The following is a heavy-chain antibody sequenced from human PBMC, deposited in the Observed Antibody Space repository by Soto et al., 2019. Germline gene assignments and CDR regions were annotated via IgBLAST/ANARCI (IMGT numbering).Heavy chain of an antibody. J-gene: IGHJ4*02. CDR2: ISGSGVNT. V-gene: IGHV3-23*01. CDR3: ALRKSARYFDY. CDR1: GYTFSTYS. Sequence: GGSLRLSGAVSGYTFSTYSISWVRQTPWRGLEWVSGISGSGVNTFYAGSVKGRFTISRDNSMNTLNLQMNSLRDDDTAVYYCALRKSARYFDYSGQRTVVTVSS.